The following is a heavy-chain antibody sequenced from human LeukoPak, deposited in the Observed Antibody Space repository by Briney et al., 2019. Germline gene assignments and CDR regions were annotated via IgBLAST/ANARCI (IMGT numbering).Heavy chain of an antibody. CDR2: MSSDGSKI. D-gene: IGHD6-19*01. CDR3: ARVPLGTQQWLESRRGMDV. V-gene: IGHV3-30*03. CDR1: GVTLSTYG. Sequence: GRSLRLSCAASGVTLSTYGIHWVRQAPGKGLEWVAVMSSDGSKIYFVDSVKGRFTISRGNAKNTLYLQMNSLRAEDTAVYYCARVPLGTQQWLESRRGMDVWGQGTTVTVSS. J-gene: IGHJ6*02.